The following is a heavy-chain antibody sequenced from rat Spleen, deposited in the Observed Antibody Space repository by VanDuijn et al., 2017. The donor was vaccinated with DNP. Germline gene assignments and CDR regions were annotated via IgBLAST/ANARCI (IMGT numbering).Heavy chain of an antibody. D-gene: IGHD5-1*01. V-gene: IGHV5-17*01. CDR2: ISNTGDNT. CDR1: GFTFSDYA. J-gene: IGHJ2*01. Sequence: EVQLVESGGGLVQPGRSLKLSCTASGFTFSDYAMAWVRQAPKKGLEWVATISNTGDNTYYSDSVKGRFSLSRDNAKSTLYLQVNSLRSEDTATYYCTRPGSPYYFDHWGQGVMVTVSS. CDR3: TRPGSPYYFDH.